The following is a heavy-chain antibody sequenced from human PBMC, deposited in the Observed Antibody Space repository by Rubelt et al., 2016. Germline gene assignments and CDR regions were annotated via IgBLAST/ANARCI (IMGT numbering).Heavy chain of an antibody. D-gene: IGHD2-21*01. CDR3: ARGNVVGILDGFEI. V-gene: IGHV4-38-2*02. CDR2: IYYSGST. CDR1: GYSISSGFY. J-gene: IGHJ3*02. Sequence: QVQLQESGPGLVKPSETLSLTCNVSGYSISSGFYWGWIRQPPGKGLEWIGSIYYSGSTYYNPSLKSRVTISVDTSKNQFRLQLSSVTAAYTAVYYCARGNVVGILDGFEIWGQGTTVTVSS.